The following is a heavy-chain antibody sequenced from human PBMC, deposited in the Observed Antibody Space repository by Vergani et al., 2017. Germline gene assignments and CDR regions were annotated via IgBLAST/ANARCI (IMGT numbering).Heavy chain of an antibody. Sequence: VQLVESGGGLVQPGGSLRLSCAASGFTFSSYGMHWVRQAPGKGLEWVAFIRYDGSNKYYADSVKGRFTISRDNSKNTLYLQMNSLRAEDTAVYYCAKDYXKVAGHYYYYGMDVWGQGTTVTVSS. J-gene: IGHJ6*02. CDR2: IRYDGSNK. D-gene: IGHD6-19*01. CDR3: AKDYXKVAGHYYYYGMDV. CDR1: GFTFSSYG. V-gene: IGHV3-30*02.